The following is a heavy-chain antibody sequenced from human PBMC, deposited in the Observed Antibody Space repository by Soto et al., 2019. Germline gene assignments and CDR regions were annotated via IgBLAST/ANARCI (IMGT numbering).Heavy chain of an antibody. V-gene: IGHV3-23*01. CDR3: AKGGESRSYYYEMRV. D-gene: IGHD3-10*01. CDR2: LSGSGSST. CDR1: GFTFSDYA. Sequence: GGSLRLSCAVSGFTFSDYAMSWVRQAPGKGLEWVSSLSGSGSSTYYADSVSGRFTISRDNLKNTVYLQMNSLRVEDTAIYYCAKGGESRSYYYEMRVWGQGTTVTVSS. J-gene: IGHJ6*02.